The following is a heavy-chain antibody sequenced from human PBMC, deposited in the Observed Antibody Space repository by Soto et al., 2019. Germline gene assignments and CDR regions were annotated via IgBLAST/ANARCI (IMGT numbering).Heavy chain of an antibody. Sequence: PGGSLRLSCAASGFTFSGSAMHWVRQASGKGLEWVGRIRSKANSYATAYAASVKGRFTISRDDSKNTAYLQMNSLKTEDTAVYYCTRQLNSEASLRYFDYWGQGTLVTVSS. V-gene: IGHV3-73*01. D-gene: IGHD3-9*01. CDR2: IRSKANSYAT. CDR3: TRQLNSEASLRYFDY. CDR1: GFTFSGSA. J-gene: IGHJ4*02.